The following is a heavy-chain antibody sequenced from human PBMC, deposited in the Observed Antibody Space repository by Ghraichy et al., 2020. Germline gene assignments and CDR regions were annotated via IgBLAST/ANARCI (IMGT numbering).Heavy chain of an antibody. CDR1: GYTFTGYY. CDR3: ARGARNPYGSGSYEDY. CDR2: INPNSGGT. Sequence: ASVKVSCKASGYTFTGYYMHWVRQAPGQGLEWKGWINPNSGGTNYAQKFQGRVTMTRDTSISTAYMELSRLRSDDTAVYYCARGARNPYGSGSYEDYWGQGTLVTVSS. V-gene: IGHV1-2*02. J-gene: IGHJ4*02. D-gene: IGHD3-10*01.